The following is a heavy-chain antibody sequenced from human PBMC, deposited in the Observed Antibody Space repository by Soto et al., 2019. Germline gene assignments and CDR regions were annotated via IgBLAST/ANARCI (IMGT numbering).Heavy chain of an antibody. Sequence: EVQLLESGGGLVQPGGSLRLSCAASGFTFSSHVMNWVRQAPGKGLEWVAAISGGGGTTFYGDSVEGRFTMSRDNSKNPLFLQMKRPRAEDTAVYYCTRGPRAPPPHDYGMDVWGQGTTVTVSS. CDR2: ISGGGGTT. CDR1: GFTFSSHV. J-gene: IGHJ6*02. CDR3: TRGPRAPPPHDYGMDV. V-gene: IGHV3-23*01.